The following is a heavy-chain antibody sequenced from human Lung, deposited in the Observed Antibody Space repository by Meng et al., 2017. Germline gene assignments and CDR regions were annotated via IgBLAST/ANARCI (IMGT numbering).Heavy chain of an antibody. CDR1: GGSFSDYY. CDR2: INHSGST. J-gene: IGHJ4*02. CDR3: ARGPTTMAHDFDY. Sequence: QGQFKQGGAGLLKPSETLSFTCVVSGGSFSDYYWSWIRQPPGKGLEWIGEINHSGSTNYNPSLESRATISVDTSQNNLSLKLSSVTAADSAVYYCARGPTTMAHDFDYWGQGTLVTVSS. V-gene: IGHV4-34*01. D-gene: IGHD4-11*01.